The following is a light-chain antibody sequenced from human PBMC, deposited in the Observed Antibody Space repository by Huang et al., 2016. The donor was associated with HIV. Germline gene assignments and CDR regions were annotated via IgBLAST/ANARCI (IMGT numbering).Light chain of an antibody. V-gene: IGKV1-NL1*01. J-gene: IGKJ2*01. Sequence: DIQMTQSPSSLSASVGDRVTITCRASQGISNSLAWYQQKPGKAPKLLLYAASRLESGVPSRFSGSGSGTDYTLTISSLQPEDFATYYCQQYYSTPPHTLGQGTKLEIK. CDR2: AAS. CDR3: QQYYSTPPHT. CDR1: QGISNS.